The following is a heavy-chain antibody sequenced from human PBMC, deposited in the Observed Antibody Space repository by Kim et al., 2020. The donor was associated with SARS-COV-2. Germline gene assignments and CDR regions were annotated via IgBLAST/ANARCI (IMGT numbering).Heavy chain of an antibody. CDR3: ATGAAGGYNYFGMDV. J-gene: IGHJ6*02. Sequence: SVKVSCKASGGTFSNNAISWVRQAPGQGLEWMVRIIPIVGKTNYAQKFQGRVTVTADKSTSTVYMDLSSLRSEDTAVYYCATGAAGGYNYFGMDVWGQGTTVTVSS. D-gene: IGHD6-13*01. V-gene: IGHV1-69*04. CDR1: GGTFSNNA. CDR2: IIPIVGKT.